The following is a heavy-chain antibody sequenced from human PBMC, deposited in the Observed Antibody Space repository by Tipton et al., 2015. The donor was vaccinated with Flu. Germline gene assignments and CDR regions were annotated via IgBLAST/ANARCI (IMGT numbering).Heavy chain of an antibody. CDR1: GGSFSGYY. Sequence: TLSLTCAVYGGSFSGYYWSWIRQPPGKGLEWIGEINHSGSTNYNPSLKSRVTISVDTSKNQFSLKLSSVTAADTAVYYCARHRSDAFDIWGQGTMVTVSS. J-gene: IGHJ3*02. V-gene: IGHV4-34*01. CDR2: INHSGST. CDR3: ARHRSDAFDI.